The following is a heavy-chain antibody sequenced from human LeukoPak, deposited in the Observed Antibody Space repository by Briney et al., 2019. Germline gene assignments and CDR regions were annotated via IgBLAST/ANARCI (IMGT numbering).Heavy chain of an antibody. D-gene: IGHD1-1*01. CDR1: GASISSGGYF. CDR2: FFYSGST. Sequence: SETLSLTCTVSGASISSGGYFWGGIRQHPWKGLEWIGYFFYSGSTYYNPSLKSRVTISVDTSKNQISLKLSSVTAADTAVYYCARAPGSAYNAYYFDYWGQGTLVTVSS. CDR3: ARAPGSAYNAYYFDY. J-gene: IGHJ4*02. V-gene: IGHV4-31*03.